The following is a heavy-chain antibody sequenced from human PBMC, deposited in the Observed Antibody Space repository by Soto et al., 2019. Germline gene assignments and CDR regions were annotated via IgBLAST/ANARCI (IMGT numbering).Heavy chain of an antibody. D-gene: IGHD2-8*01. J-gene: IGHJ6*02. V-gene: IGHV1-2*04. CDR1: GYTFTGYY. CDR3: ARGRGIMVYAFAPGYGMDV. CDR2: INPNSGGT. Sequence: QVQLVQSGAEVKKPGASVKVSCKASGYTFTGYYMHWVRQAPGQGLEWMGWINPNSGGTNYAQKFQGWVTMTRDTPISTAYMELSRLRSDDTAVYYCARGRGIMVYAFAPGYGMDVWGQGTTVTVSS.